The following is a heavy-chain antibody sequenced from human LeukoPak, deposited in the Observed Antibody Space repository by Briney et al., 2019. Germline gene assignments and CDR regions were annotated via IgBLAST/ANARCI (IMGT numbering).Heavy chain of an antibody. J-gene: IGHJ4*02. CDR3: ARDPSWGMAFDY. CDR2: IWYDGSNE. D-gene: IGHD2-8*02. CDR1: GFTFSSYG. V-gene: IGHV3-33*01. Sequence: GGSLRLSCAASGFTFSSYGMHWVRQAPGKGLEWVAVIWYDGSNEYYADSVKGRFTISRDNSKNTLYLQMNSLRAEDTAVYYCARDPSWGMAFDYWGQGTLVTVSS.